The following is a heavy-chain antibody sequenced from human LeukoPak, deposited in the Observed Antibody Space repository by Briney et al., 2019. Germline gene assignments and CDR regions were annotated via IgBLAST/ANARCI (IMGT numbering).Heavy chain of an antibody. V-gene: IGHV1-3*01. CDR1: GYTFTDFA. Sequence: PWASVKVSCKASGYTFTDFAIHRVRQAPGQRLEWMGWINAANGNTKSSQRFHDRVTITRDTSASTAYLQLTRLKSEDTAVYYCVRDYPYGSGIVRFDYWGQGTLVTVSS. D-gene: IGHD3-10*01. CDR3: VRDYPYGSGIVRFDY. J-gene: IGHJ4*02. CDR2: INAANGNT.